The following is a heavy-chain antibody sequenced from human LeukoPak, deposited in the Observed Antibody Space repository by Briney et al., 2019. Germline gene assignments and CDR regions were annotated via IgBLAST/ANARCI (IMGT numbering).Heavy chain of an antibody. D-gene: IGHD6-19*01. CDR1: GFTFSSYS. V-gene: IGHV3-48*01. CDR3: AKDGAVAGTVDY. Sequence: PGRSLTLSCAASGFTFSSYSMNWVRQAPGKGLEWASYISSSSSTIYYADSVKGRFTISRDNAKNSLYLQMNSLRAEDTAVYYCAKDGAVAGTVDYWGQGTLVTVSS. J-gene: IGHJ4*02. CDR2: ISSSSSTI.